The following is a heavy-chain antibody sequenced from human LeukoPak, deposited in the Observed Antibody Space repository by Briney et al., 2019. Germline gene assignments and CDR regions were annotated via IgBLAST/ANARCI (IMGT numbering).Heavy chain of an antibody. CDR2: ISTYNGNT. D-gene: IGHD1/OR15-1a*01. CDR3: ARTNPNNSFFDY. J-gene: IGHJ4*02. Sequence: GASVKVSCKASGYTFTGYYIHWARQAPGQGLERMGWISTYNGNTNYAQRLQDRVTMTTDTSTSTAYLELRSLRSDDTAVYYCARTNPNNSFFDYWGQGALVIVSS. V-gene: IGHV1-18*04. CDR1: GYTFTGYY.